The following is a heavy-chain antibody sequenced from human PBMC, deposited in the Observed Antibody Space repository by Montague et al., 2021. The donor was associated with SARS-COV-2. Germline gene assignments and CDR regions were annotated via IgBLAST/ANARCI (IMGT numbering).Heavy chain of an antibody. V-gene: IGHV4-59*01. D-gene: IGHD3-3*01. J-gene: IGHJ3*02. CDR2: IYYSGST. CDR3: ARVGFFEDDAFDI. CDR1: GGSISSYY. Sequence: SETLSLTCTVSGGSISSYYWSWIRQPPGKGLEWIGYIYYSGSTNYNPSLKSRVTISVDTSKNQFSLKLSSVTAADTAVYYCARVGFFEDDAFDIWGQGTMVTVSP.